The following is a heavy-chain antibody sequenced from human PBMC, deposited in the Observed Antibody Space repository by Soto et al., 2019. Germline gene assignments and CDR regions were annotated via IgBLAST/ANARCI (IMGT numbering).Heavy chain of an antibody. CDR3: AKNQGVELVPLATVDWFDP. Sequence: PGWSLRLSCAASGFIFENFGMSLVRQAPGKGLEWISSISGSGFKKYYADSVKGRFTISRDNSKSTVYLELNKLSAEDTAVYHCAKNQGVELVPLATVDWFDPWGEGSVVTVSS. D-gene: IGHD1-26*01. CDR1: GFIFENFG. V-gene: IGHV3-23*01. J-gene: IGHJ5*02. CDR2: ISGSGFKK.